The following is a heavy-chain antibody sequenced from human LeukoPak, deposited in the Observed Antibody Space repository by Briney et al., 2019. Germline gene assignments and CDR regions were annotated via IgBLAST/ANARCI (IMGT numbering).Heavy chain of an antibody. Sequence: ASVKVSCEASGYTFTGYYMHWVRQAPGKGLEWMGGFDPEDGETIYAQKFQGRVTMTEDTSTDTAYMELSSLRSEDTAVYYCATAYSSSSWYFLWGQGTLVTVSS. V-gene: IGHV1-24*01. CDR3: ATAYSSSSWYFL. D-gene: IGHD6-13*01. CDR1: GYTFTGYY. CDR2: FDPEDGET. J-gene: IGHJ4*02.